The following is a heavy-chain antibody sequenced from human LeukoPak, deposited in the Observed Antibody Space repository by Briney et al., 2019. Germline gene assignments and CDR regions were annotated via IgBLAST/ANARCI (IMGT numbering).Heavy chain of an antibody. CDR3: ARVKGSGYRNSIDY. V-gene: IGHV3-20*04. J-gene: IGHJ4*02. Sequence: GGSLRLSCAASGFTFSNYYMHWVRQVPGMGLEWVSGINWNGGSTYYRDSVKGRFTISRVNAKNSLYLQMNSLRAEDTALYYCARVKGSGYRNSIDYWGQGTLVTVSS. CDR1: GFTFSNYY. D-gene: IGHD3-3*01. CDR2: INWNGGST.